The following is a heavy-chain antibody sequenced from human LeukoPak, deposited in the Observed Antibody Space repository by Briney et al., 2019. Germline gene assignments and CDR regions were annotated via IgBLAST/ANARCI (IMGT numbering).Heavy chain of an antibody. CDR1: GYSLADLS. D-gene: IGHD1-1*01. J-gene: IGHJ3*02. CDR3: ATDRLEIYALHI. CDR2: FEPEEGEHGET. V-gene: IGHV1-24*01. Sequence: ASVKVSCMVSGYSLADLSIHWVRHVPGKGLEWMGGFEPEEGEHGETIYAQKFEGRLTLTEDTATDTAYMELFSLTSADTAVYYCATDRLEIYALHIWGQGTVVTVSS.